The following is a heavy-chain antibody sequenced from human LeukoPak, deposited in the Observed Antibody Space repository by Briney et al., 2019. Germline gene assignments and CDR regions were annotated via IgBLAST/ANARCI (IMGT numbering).Heavy chain of an antibody. J-gene: IGHJ5*02. V-gene: IGHV3-21*01. CDR3: ATDLIHYYGSGAKT. CDR2: IASSSSYI. D-gene: IGHD3-10*01. CDR1: GFTFSTYS. Sequence: GGSLRLSCAASGFTFSTYSMNWVRQAPGKGLEWVSSIASSSSYIYYTDSAKGRFTISRDNAKNSLYLQMNSLRAEDTAVYYCATDLIHYYGSGAKTWGQGTLVTVSS.